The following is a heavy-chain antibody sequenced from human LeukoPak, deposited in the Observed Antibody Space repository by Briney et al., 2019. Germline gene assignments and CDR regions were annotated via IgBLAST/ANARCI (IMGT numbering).Heavy chain of an antibody. D-gene: IGHD3-10*01. CDR3: AKAPWFGESYFDY. V-gene: IGHV3-23*01. CDR2: ISGSGGST. J-gene: IGHJ4*02. Sequence: GGSLRLSCAASGFTFSSYAMSWVRQAPGKGLELASAISGSGGSTYYADSVKGRFTISRDNSKNTLYLQMNSLRAEDTAVYYCAKAPWFGESYFDYWGQGTLVTVSS. CDR1: GFTFSSYA.